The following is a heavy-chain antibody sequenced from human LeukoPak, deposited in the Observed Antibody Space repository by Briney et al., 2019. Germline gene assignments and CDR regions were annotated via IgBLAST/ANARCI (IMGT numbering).Heavy chain of an antibody. V-gene: IGHV4-34*01. CDR2: INHSGST. CDR1: GGSFSGYY. Sequence: SETLSLTCAVYGGSFSGYYWSWIRQPPGKGLEWIGEINHSGSTNYNPSLKSRLTISVDTSKNQFSLTLSSVTAADTAVYYCAREPASTYYYGSGSPFDYWGQGTLVTVSS. D-gene: IGHD3-10*01. CDR3: AREPASTYYYGSGSPFDY. J-gene: IGHJ4*02.